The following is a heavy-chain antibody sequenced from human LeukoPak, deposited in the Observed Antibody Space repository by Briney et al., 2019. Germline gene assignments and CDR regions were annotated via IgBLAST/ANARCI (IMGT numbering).Heavy chain of an antibody. J-gene: IGHJ4*02. CDR3: ARNMSFVY. Sequence: GGSLRLSCAASGFILSSYWMSWVRQAPGKGLEWVANIKQDGSEKYYVDSVKGRFTISRDNAKNSLYLQMNNRRAEDTAVYYCARNMSFVYWGQGTLVTVSS. CDR2: IKQDGSEK. CDR1: GFILSSYW. D-gene: IGHD2/OR15-2a*01. V-gene: IGHV3-7*01.